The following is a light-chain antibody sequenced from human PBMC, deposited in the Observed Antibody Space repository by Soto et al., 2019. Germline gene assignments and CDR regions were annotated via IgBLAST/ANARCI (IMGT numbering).Light chain of an antibody. Sequence: DIQMTQSPSSLSASVGDRVTITCQASQSISPSLNWYQQKPGKAPKLLISGVSSLQNGVPSRLSGSGSGTDFTLSISSLQPEDSATYYCQQNYRTPYTFGQGTKLEIK. CDR3: QQNYRTPYT. J-gene: IGKJ2*01. V-gene: IGKV1-39*01. CDR1: QSISPS. CDR2: GVS.